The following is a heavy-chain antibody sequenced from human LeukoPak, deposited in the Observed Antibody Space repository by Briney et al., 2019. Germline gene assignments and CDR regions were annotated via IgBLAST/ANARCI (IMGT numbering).Heavy chain of an antibody. CDR3: AADYGSGSLYYGMDV. D-gene: IGHD3-10*01. J-gene: IGHJ6*02. CDR2: ISWNSGSI. V-gene: IGHV3-9*01. CDR1: GFTFDDYA. Sequence: GGSLRLSCAASGFTFDDYAMHWVRQAPGKGLEWVSGISWNSGSIGYADSVKGRFTISRDNAKNSLYLQMNSLRAEDTALYYCAADYGSGSLYYGMDVWGQGTTVTVSS.